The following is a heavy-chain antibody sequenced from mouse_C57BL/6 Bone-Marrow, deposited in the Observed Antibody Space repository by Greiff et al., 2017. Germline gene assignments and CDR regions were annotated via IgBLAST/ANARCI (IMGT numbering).Heavy chain of an antibody. V-gene: IGHV7-3*01. CDR1: GFTFTDYY. CDR2: IRNKANGYTT. Sequence: EVMLVESGGGLVQPGGSLSLSCAASGFTFTDYYMSWVRQPPGKALEWLGFIRNKANGYTTEYSASVKGRFTISRDNSQSILYLQMNAMRAEDGATYYCERYGGDYDWFAYWGQGTPVTVSA. D-gene: IGHD2-4*01. CDR3: ERYGGDYDWFAY. J-gene: IGHJ3*01.